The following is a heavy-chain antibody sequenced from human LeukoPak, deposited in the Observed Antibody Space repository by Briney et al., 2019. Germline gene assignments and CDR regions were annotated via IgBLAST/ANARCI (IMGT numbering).Heavy chain of an antibody. Sequence: GGSLRLSCAASGFSFSSYAMHWVRQAPGKGLEWVAVMSSDGTNTYYAASVKGRFTISRDTSKNTLYLQMNSLRAEDTAVYYCAREVSVVRGVNWGQGTLVTVSS. V-gene: IGHV3-30-3*01. CDR2: MSSDGTNT. D-gene: IGHD3-10*01. J-gene: IGHJ4*02. CDR3: AREVSVVRGVN. CDR1: GFSFSSYA.